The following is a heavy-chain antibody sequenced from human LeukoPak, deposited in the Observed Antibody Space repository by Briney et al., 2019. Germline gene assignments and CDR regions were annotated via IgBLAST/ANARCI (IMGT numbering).Heavy chain of an antibody. CDR2: IYYSGST. CDR1: GGSISSYY. Sequence: AETLSLTCAVSGGSISSYYRSWIRQPPGKGLEWVGYIYYSGSTNYNPSFKSRVTISVDPSKNQYSLTLSSVTAADTAVYYCARLTNPLHYFDYWGQGPLVSVSS. CDR3: ARLTNPLHYFDY. V-gene: IGHV4-59*08. J-gene: IGHJ4*02. D-gene: IGHD1-1*01.